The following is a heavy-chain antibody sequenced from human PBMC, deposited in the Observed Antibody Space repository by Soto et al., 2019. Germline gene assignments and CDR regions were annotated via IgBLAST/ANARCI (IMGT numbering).Heavy chain of an antibody. J-gene: IGHJ4*02. CDR3: ARDSDLSGPYIAVAGTLDY. Sequence: GGSLRLSCADSGFILRNYWMSWVRQAPGIGLQWVASIKEDGSEKYYVDPVKGRFTISRDNSKNTLYLQMNSLRAEDTAVYYCARDSDLSGPYIAVAGTLDYWGQGTLVTAPQ. D-gene: IGHD6-19*01. V-gene: IGHV3-7*01. CDR1: GFILRNYW. CDR2: IKEDGSEK.